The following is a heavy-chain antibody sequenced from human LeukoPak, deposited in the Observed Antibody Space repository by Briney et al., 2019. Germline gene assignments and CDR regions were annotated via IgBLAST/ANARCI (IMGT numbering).Heavy chain of an antibody. CDR1: GFTFTSYG. Sequence: GGSLRLSCAASGFTFTSYGMHWVRQAPGKGLEWVALTRYDKSDIYYADSVKGRFTITRDNSKNIPYLQMNSLRAEDTAVYFCARGSATHQYSFDYWGQGTLVTVSS. CDR2: TRYDKSDI. J-gene: IGHJ4*02. CDR3: ARGSATHQYSFDY. D-gene: IGHD2-15*01. V-gene: IGHV3-30*02.